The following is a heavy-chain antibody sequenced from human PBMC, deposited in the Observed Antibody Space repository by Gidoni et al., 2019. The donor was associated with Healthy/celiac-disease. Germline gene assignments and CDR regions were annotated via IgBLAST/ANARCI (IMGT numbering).Heavy chain of an antibody. J-gene: IGHJ3*02. CDR3: ASGDCGGDCPDGGAFDI. CDR1: GFTFSDYY. D-gene: IGHD2-21*02. Sequence: QVQLVESGGGLVKPGGSLRLSCAASGFTFSDYYMSWIRQAPGKGLEWVSYISSSSSYTNYADSVKGRFTISRDNAKNSLYLQMNSLRAEDTAVYYCASGDCGGDCPDGGAFDIWGQGTMVTVSS. V-gene: IGHV3-11*06. CDR2: ISSSSSYT.